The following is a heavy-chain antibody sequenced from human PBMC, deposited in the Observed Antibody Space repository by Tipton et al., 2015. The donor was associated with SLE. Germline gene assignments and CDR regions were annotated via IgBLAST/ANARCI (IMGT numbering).Heavy chain of an antibody. D-gene: IGHD5-18*01. CDR1: GYTFTTYN. J-gene: IGHJ4*02. CDR3: ARVRVDTAMGVFDF. CDR2: INPSGGST. V-gene: IGHV1-46*01. Sequence: QVQLVQSGAEVKKPGASVKVSCKASGYTFTTYNMHWVRQAPGQGLEWMGIINPSGGSTSYAQKFQGRVTMTRDTSTNTVYMELSSLRSEDTAIYYCARVRVDTAMGVFDFWGQGTLVTVSS.